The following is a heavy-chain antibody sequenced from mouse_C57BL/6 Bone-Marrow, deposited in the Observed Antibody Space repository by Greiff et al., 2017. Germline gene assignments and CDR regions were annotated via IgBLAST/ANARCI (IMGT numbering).Heavy chain of an antibody. J-gene: IGHJ3*01. CDR2: IDPENGDT. CDR3: TVYDGYYEAY. CDR1: GFNIKDDY. Sequence: VQLQQSGAELVRPGASVKLSCTASGFNIKDDYMPWVKQRPEQGLEWIGWIDPENGDTEYASKFQGKATITADTSSNTAYLQLSSLTSEDTAVYYCTVYDGYYEAYWGQGTLVTVSA. V-gene: IGHV14-4*01. D-gene: IGHD2-3*01.